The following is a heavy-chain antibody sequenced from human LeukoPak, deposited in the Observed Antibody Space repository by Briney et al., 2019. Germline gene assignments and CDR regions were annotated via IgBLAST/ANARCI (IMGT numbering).Heavy chain of an antibody. CDR1: GFTFSSYA. CDR3: ARGGSSSLDY. D-gene: IGHD6-6*01. Sequence: PGGSLGLSCAASGFTFSSYAMHWVRQAPGKGLEWVAVISYDGSNKYYADSVKGRFTISRDNSKNTLYLQMNSLRAEDTAVYYCARGGSSSLDYWGQGTLVTVSS. V-gene: IGHV3-30*01. CDR2: ISYDGSNK. J-gene: IGHJ4*02.